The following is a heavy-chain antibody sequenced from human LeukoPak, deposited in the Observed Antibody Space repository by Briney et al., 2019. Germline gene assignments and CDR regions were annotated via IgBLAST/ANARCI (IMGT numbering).Heavy chain of an antibody. J-gene: IGHJ4*02. Sequence: GGSLRLSCTVSGFTVSTNSMSWVRQAPGKGLEWVSFIYSDNAHYSDSVKGRFTISRDNSKNTLYLQMNSLRAEDTAVYYCARRAGAYSHPYDYWGQGTLVTVSS. CDR1: GFTVSTNS. CDR3: ARRAGAYSHPYDY. V-gene: IGHV3-53*01. D-gene: IGHD4/OR15-4a*01. CDR2: IYSDNA.